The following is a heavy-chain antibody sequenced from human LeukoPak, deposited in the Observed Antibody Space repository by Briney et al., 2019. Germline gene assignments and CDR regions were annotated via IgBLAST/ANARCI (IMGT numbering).Heavy chain of an antibody. J-gene: IGHJ4*02. CDR2: IYYSGST. CDR3: ARHDASHYYDSSGYYDY. D-gene: IGHD3-22*01. CDR1: GGSISSGSYY. Sequence: SQTLSLTCTVSGGSISSGSYYWSWIRQPPGKGLEWIGYIYYSGSTNYNPSLKSRVTISVDTSKNQFSLKLSSVTAADTAVYYCARHDASHYYDSSGYYDYWGQGTLVTVSS. V-gene: IGHV4-61*01.